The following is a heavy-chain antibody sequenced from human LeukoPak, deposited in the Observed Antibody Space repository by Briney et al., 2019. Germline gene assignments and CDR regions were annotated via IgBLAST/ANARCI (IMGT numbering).Heavy chain of an antibody. CDR3: AKDPRVAAAGTLDY. V-gene: IGHV3-9*01. D-gene: IGHD6-13*01. CDR2: ISWNSGSI. CDR1: GFTFDDYA. Sequence: GGSLRLSCAASGFTFDDYAMHWVRQAPGKGLEWVSGISWNSGSIGYADSVKGRFTISRDNAKSSLYLQMNSLRAEDTALYYCAKDPRVAAAGTLDYWGQGTLVTVSS. J-gene: IGHJ4*02.